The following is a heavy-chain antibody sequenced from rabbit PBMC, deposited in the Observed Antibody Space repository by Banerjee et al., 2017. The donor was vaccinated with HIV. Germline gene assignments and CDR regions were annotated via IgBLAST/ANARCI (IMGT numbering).Heavy chain of an antibody. CDR2: IYAGSSGST. J-gene: IGHJ2*01. V-gene: IGHV1S45*01. D-gene: IGHD6-1*01. CDR3: ASGYTYGVAGYTSATYALDP. Sequence: QQQLEESGGGLVQPGGSLKLSCKASGFDFSGYGVSWVRQAPGKGLEWIACIYAGSSGSTYYASWAKGRFTISKTSSTTVTLQMTSLTASDTATYFCASGYTYGVAGYTSATYALDPWGPGTLVTVS. CDR1: GFDFSGYG.